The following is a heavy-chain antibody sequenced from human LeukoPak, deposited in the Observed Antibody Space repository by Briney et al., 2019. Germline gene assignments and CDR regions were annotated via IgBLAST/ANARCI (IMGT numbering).Heavy chain of an antibody. CDR1: GFTFSSYE. V-gene: IGHV3-48*03. Sequence: PGGSLRLSCAASGFTFSSYEMNWVRQAPGKGLEWVSYISSSGSTIYYADSVKGRFTISRDNSKNTLYLQMNSLRAEDTAVYYCAKDSAALRFDPWGQGTLVTVSS. CDR3: AKDSAALRFDP. J-gene: IGHJ5*02. CDR2: ISSSGSTI. D-gene: IGHD2-15*01.